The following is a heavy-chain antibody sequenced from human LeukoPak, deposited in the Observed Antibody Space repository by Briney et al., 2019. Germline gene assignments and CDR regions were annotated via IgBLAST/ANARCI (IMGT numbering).Heavy chain of an antibody. CDR3: ARGAPITMVRGVIIAMYYFDY. CDR1: GGSISSYY. V-gene: IGHV4-59*01. Sequence: SETLSLTCTVSGGSISSYYWSWIRQPAGKGLEWVGYIYYSGSTNYNPSLKSRVTISVDTSKNQFSLKLSSVTAADTAVYYCARGAPITMVRGVIIAMYYFDYWGQGTLVTVSS. CDR2: IYYSGST. J-gene: IGHJ4*02. D-gene: IGHD3-10*01.